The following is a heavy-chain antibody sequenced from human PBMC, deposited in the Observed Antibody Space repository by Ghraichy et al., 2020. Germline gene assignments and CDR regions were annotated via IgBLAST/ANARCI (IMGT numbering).Heavy chain of an antibody. Sequence: GGSLRLSCAASGFTFSSYGMHWVRQAPGKGLEWVAVISDDGINKYYSDSVKGRFTVSRDNSKNTVYLQMNNLRAEDTAIYYCAKSGGTSSPDYWGQGTLGTVSS. CDR3: AKSGGTSSPDY. CDR2: ISDDGINK. J-gene: IGHJ4*02. V-gene: IGHV3-30*18. D-gene: IGHD2-2*01. CDR1: GFTFSSYG.